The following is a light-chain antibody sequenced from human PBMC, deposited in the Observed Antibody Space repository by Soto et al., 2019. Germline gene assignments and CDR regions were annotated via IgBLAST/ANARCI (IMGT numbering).Light chain of an antibody. CDR1: QSISSY. V-gene: IGKV1-8*01. Sequence: AIRMTQSPSSFSASTGDRVTITCRASQSISSYLAWYQQKPGKAPKLLIYAASTLQSGVPSRFSGRGSGTDFTLTIRCLQSEDFATYYCQQYYSYPHTFGHGTKVEIK. CDR3: QQYYSYPHT. CDR2: AAS. J-gene: IGKJ1*01.